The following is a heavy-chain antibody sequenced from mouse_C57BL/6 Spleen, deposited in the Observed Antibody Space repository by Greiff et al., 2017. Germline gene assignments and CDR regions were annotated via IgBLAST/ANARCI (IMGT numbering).Heavy chain of an antibody. J-gene: IGHJ3*01. Sequence: VQLQQSGAELVRPGTSVKVSCKASGYAFTNYLIEWVKQRPGQGLEWIGVINPGSGGTNYNEKFKGKATLTADKSSSTAYMQLSSLTSEDSAVYFCARGAPAYGSSSAWFAYWGQGTLVTVSA. CDR1: GYAFTNYL. CDR2: INPGSGGT. V-gene: IGHV1-54*01. CDR3: ARGAPAYGSSSAWFAY. D-gene: IGHD1-1*01.